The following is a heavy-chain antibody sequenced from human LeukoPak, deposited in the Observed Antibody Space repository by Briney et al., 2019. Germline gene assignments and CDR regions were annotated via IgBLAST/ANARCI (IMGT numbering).Heavy chain of an antibody. CDR3: ARRGIAVADPFDY. D-gene: IGHD6-19*01. V-gene: IGHV4-34*01. CDR1: GGSFSGYY. J-gene: IGHJ4*02. CDR2: INHSGST. Sequence: SETLSLTCAVYGGSFSGYYWSWIRQPPGKGLEWIGEINHSGSTNYNPSLKSRVTISVDTSKNQFSLKLSSVTAADTAVYYCARRGIAVADPFDYWGQGTLVTVSS.